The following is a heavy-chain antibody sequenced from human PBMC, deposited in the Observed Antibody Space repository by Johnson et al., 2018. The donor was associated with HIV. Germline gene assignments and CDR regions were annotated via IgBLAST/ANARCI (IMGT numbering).Heavy chain of an antibody. J-gene: IGHJ3*02. CDR3: ARELRGPDAFDI. Sequence: QVQLVESGGGVVQPGRSLRLSCAASGFTFSSYWMHWVRQAPGKGLEWVAVVSYETTNKHYADSVKGRFTISRDNSNSTLILQMNGLKDEDTAIYYCARELRGPDAFDIWGQGTMVTVSS. V-gene: IGHV3-30-3*01. CDR2: VSYETTNK. CDR1: GFTFSSYW.